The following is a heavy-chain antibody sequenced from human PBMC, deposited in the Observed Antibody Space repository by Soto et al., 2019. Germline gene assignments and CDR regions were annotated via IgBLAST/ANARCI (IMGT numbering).Heavy chain of an antibody. CDR3: AKAPYSGSPLHFDY. D-gene: IGHD1-26*01. Sequence: GGSLRLSCASSGFTFSSYAMIWFRHAPGKGLEWVSAISGSGGSTYYADSVKGRFTISRDNSKNTLYLQMNSLRAEDTAVYYCAKAPYSGSPLHFDYWGQGTLVTVSS. V-gene: IGHV3-23*01. J-gene: IGHJ4*02. CDR2: ISGSGGST. CDR1: GFTFSSYA.